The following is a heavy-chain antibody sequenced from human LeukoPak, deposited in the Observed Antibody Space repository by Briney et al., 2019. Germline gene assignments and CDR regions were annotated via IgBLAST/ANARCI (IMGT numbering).Heavy chain of an antibody. D-gene: IGHD3-3*01. J-gene: IGHJ5*02. CDR1: GFAFSTYA. V-gene: IGHV3-23*01. CDR2: ISTSGRAT. CDR3: AKSPHFDFWSGFSYWFDP. Sequence: GGSLRLSCAASGFAFSTYAMTWVRQAPEKGLQWVSTISTSGRATYYADSVKGRFTISRDNSKNTLYLQLNTLRAEDTAVYYCAKSPHFDFWSGFSYWFDPWGQGTLVTVSS.